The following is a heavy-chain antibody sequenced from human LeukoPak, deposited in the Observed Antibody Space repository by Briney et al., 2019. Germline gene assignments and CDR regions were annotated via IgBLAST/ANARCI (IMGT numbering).Heavy chain of an antibody. CDR3: AKDWRDYDDYRGYFDY. V-gene: IGHV3-30*02. CDR1: GFTFSSYG. J-gene: IGHJ4*02. D-gene: IGHD4-17*01. Sequence: GGSLRLSCAASGFTFSSYGMHWVRQAPGKGLEWVAFIRYDGRNKYYADSVKGRFTISRDNSKNTLYLQMNSLRAEDTAVYYCAKDWRDYDDYRGYFDYWGQGTLVTVSS. CDR2: IRYDGRNK.